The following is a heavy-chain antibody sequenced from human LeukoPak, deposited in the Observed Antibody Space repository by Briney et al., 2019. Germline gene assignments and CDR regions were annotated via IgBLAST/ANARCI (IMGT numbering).Heavy chain of an antibody. D-gene: IGHD6-6*01. Sequence: ASVKVSCXASGGTFSSYAISWVRQAPGQGLEWMGGIIPIFGTANYAQKFQGRVTITADESTSTAYMELSSLRSEDTAVYYCARGSIAARPNYFDYWGQGTLVTVSS. CDR3: ARGSIAARPNYFDY. CDR1: GGTFSSYA. V-gene: IGHV1-69*01. CDR2: IIPIFGTA. J-gene: IGHJ4*02.